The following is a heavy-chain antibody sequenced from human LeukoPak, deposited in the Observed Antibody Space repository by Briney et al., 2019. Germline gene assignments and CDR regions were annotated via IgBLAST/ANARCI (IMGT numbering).Heavy chain of an antibody. D-gene: IGHD3-9*01. J-gene: IGHJ4*02. CDR1: GFTFSSYA. Sequence: GGSLRLSCAASGFTFSSYAMSWVRQAPGKGLEWVSAISGSGGSTYYADSVKGRLTISRDNSKNTLYLQMNSLRAEDTAVYYCAKDQDYDILTGYYSWGQGTLVTVSS. CDR2: ISGSGGST. CDR3: AKDQDYDILTGYYS. V-gene: IGHV3-23*01.